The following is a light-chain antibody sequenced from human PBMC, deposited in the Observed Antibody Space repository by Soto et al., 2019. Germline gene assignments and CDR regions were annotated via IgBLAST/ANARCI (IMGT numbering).Light chain of an antibody. CDR3: QQCATSPT. CDR2: SAT. V-gene: IGKV3-20*01. Sequence: EIVLTQSPGTLSLSPGERATLSCRASESVSGRQLAWYQQKPGQAPMLIMYSATNRAAGIRDRLGGSVSGTDFTLTIRSLEPDDTAVFYRQQCATSPTFGQGTRLEIK. CDR1: ESVSGRQ. J-gene: IGKJ5*01.